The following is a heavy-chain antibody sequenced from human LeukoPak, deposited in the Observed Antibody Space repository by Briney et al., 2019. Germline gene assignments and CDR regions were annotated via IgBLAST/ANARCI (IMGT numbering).Heavy chain of an antibody. CDR1: GFTFSSYG. CDR2: IRYDGSNK. CDR3: AKERDPFNGSGRPDY. D-gene: IGHD3-10*01. V-gene: IGHV3-30*02. J-gene: IGHJ4*02. Sequence: GGSLRLSCAASGFTFSSYGMHWVRQAPGKGLEWVAFIRYDGSNKYYADSVKGRFTISRDNSKNTLYLQMNSLRAEDTAVYYCAKERDPFNGSGRPDYWGQGTLVTVSS.